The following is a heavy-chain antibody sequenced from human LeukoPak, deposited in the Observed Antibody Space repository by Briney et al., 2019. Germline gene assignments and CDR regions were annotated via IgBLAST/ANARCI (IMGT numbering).Heavy chain of an antibody. Sequence: SSETLSLTCTVSGGSISSSSYYWGWIRQPPGKGLEWIGYIYYSGSTYYNPSLKSRVTISVDTSKNQFSLKLSSVTAADTAVYYCARVNWGRAFDIWGQGTMVTVSS. V-gene: IGHV4-30-4*08. D-gene: IGHD7-27*01. CDR2: IYYSGST. CDR3: ARVNWGRAFDI. J-gene: IGHJ3*02. CDR1: GGSISSSSYY.